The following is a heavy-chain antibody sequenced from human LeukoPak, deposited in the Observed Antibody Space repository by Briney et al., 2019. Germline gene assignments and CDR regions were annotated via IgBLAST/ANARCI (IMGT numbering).Heavy chain of an antibody. J-gene: IGHJ3*02. D-gene: IGHD3-3*01. CDR1: GYTFTSYD. Sequence: ASVKVSCKASGYTFTSYDINWVRQATGQGLEWMGWMNPNSGNTGYAQKFQGRVTMTRNTSISTAYMELSRLRSDDTAVYYCARDRGLDFWSGSGASDIWGQGTMVTVSS. V-gene: IGHV1-8*01. CDR2: MNPNSGNT. CDR3: ARDRGLDFWSGSGASDI.